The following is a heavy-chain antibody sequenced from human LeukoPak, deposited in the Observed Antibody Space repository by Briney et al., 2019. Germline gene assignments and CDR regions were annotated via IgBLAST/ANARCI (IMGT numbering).Heavy chain of an antibody. V-gene: IGHV3-48*01. D-gene: IGHD3-22*01. CDR1: GFTFSSYS. CDR2: ISSSSSTI. CDR3: APKMYYYDSSAYYPFDY. J-gene: IGHJ4*02. Sequence: VGSLRLSCTASGFTFSSYSMNWVRQTPGKGLEWVSYISSSSSTIHYADSVTGRFTISRDNAKNSLYLEMNSLRAEDTAVYYCAPKMYYYDSSAYYPFDYWGQGTLVTVSS.